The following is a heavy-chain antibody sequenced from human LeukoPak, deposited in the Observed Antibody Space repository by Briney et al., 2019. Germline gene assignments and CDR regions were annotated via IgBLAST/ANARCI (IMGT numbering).Heavy chain of an antibody. V-gene: IGHV3-21*01. J-gene: IGHJ5*02. D-gene: IGHD6-19*01. CDR2: ISSSSSYI. CDR3: AKDLVAGTNWFDP. CDR1: GFTFSSYS. Sequence: GGSLRLSCAASGFTFSSYSMNWVRQAPGKGLEWVSSISSSSSYIYYADSVKGRFTTSRDNAKNSLYLQMNSLRAGDTAVYYCAKDLVAGTNWFDPWGQGTLVTVSS.